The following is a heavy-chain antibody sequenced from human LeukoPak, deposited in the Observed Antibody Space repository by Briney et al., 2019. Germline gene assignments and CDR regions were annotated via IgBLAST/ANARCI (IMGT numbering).Heavy chain of an antibody. V-gene: IGHV1-18*04. J-gene: IGHJ4*02. CDR2: ISAYNGNT. CDR1: GYTFTSYG. CDR3: ARAYCSSTSCYFGYFDY. D-gene: IGHD2-2*01. Sequence: ASVKVSCTASGYTFTSYGISWVRQAPGQGLEWMGWISAYNGNTNYAQKLQGRVTMTTDTSTSTAYMELRSLRSDDTAVYYCARAYCSSTSCYFGYFDYWGQGTLVTVSS.